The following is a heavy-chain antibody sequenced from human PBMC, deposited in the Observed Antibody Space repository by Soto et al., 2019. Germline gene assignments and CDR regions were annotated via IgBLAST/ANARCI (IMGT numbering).Heavy chain of an antibody. Sequence: EVQLLESGGGLVQPGGSLRLSCAASGFTFNNYAMTWVRQAPGKGLEWVSTISDNGGSTYYADSVKGRFTISRDNSKKTLYLQMTSLRAEDTAVYYCAKGLVPAAKTSLNDYWGQGTLVTVSS. CDR1: GFTFNNYA. J-gene: IGHJ4*02. V-gene: IGHV3-23*01. CDR3: AKGLVPAAKTSLNDY. CDR2: ISDNGGST. D-gene: IGHD2-2*01.